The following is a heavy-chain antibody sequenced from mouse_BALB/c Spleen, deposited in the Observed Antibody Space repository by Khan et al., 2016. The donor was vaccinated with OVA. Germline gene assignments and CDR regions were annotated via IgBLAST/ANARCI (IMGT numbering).Heavy chain of an antibody. CDR1: GFSLTDYG. CDR3: AKEDYGSSSFDY. Sequence: QVQLKESGPGLVAPSQSLSITCTVSGFSLTDYGVSWIRQPPGKGLEWLGAIWGGGSTYYNSALKSRLRISKDNSKSQVFLKMNSLQIDDTAMYYCAKEDYGSSSFDYWGQGTTLTVSS. J-gene: IGHJ2*01. CDR2: IWGGGST. D-gene: IGHD1-1*01. V-gene: IGHV2-6-5*01.